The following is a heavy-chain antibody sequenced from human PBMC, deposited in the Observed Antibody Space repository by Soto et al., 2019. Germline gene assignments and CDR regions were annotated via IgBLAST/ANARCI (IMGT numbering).Heavy chain of an antibody. V-gene: IGHV1-3*01. CDR2: INAGNGNT. D-gene: IGHD2-21*02. Sequence: ASVKVSCKASGYTFTSYAMHWVRQAPGQRLEWMGWINAGNGNTKYSQKFQGRVTITRDTSASTAYMELSSLRSEDTAVYYCARSIVLVTALDYWGQGTRVTVSS. CDR1: GYTFTSYA. J-gene: IGHJ4*02. CDR3: ARSIVLVTALDY.